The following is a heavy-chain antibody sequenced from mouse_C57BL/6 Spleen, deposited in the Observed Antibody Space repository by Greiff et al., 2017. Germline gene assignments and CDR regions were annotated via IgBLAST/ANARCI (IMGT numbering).Heavy chain of an antibody. Sequence: EVQLQESGGGLVKPGGSLKLSCAASGFTFSDYGMHWVRQAPEKGLEWVAYISSGSSTIYYADTVKGRFTISRDNAKNTLFLQMTSLRSEDTAMYYCARDTYGHGFAYWGQGTLVTVSA. CDR3: ARDTYGHGFAY. J-gene: IGHJ3*01. V-gene: IGHV5-17*01. D-gene: IGHD2-2*01. CDR2: ISSGSSTI. CDR1: GFTFSDYG.